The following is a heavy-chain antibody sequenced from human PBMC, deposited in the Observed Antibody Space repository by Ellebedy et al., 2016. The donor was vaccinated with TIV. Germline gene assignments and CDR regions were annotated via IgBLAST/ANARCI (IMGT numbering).Heavy chain of an antibody. CDR3: ARGAEDFGGINFDL. V-gene: IGHV4-59*01. CDR2: IHYNGQT. D-gene: IGHD4-23*01. J-gene: IGHJ3*01. Sequence: SETLSLTCTVSGGPINNYYWTWIRRPPGKGLEWIGHIHYNGQTAYNTSLEGRVTISLHTSENQFSLTLTSVTAADTAVYFCARGAEDFGGINFDLWGQGTEVTASS. CDR1: GGPINNYY.